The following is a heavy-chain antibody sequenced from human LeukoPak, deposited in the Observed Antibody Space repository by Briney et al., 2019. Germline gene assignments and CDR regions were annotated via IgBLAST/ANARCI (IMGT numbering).Heavy chain of an antibody. V-gene: IGHV1-69*05. J-gene: IGHJ4*02. CDR3: ARDLIAAAGNFHY. D-gene: IGHD6-13*01. Sequence: GASVKVSCKASGGTFSSYAISWVRQAPRQGLEWMGGIIPIFGTANYAQKFQGRVTISTDESTSTAYMELSSLRSEDTAVYYCARDLIAAAGNFHYWGQGTLVTVSS. CDR2: IIPIFGTA. CDR1: GGTFSSYA.